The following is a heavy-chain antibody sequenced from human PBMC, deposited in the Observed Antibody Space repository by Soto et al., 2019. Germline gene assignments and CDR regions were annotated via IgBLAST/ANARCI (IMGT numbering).Heavy chain of an antibody. CDR3: ARADCIFCCYDSRTDAFYI. CDR2: MNPNSGNT. CDR1: GYTFTSYD. V-gene: IGHV1-8*01. D-gene: IGHD5-12*01. Sequence: GASVKVSCKACGYTFTSYDINWVRQATGQGLEWMGWMNPNSGNTGYAQKFQGRVTMTRNTSISTAYMELSSLRSEDTAVYYCARADCIFCCYDSRTDAFYIFGQRATVTVSS. J-gene: IGHJ3*02.